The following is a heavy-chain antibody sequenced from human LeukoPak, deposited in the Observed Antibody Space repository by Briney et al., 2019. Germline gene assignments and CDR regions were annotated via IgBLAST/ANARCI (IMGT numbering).Heavy chain of an antibody. D-gene: IGHD4-23*01. J-gene: IGHJ4*02. CDR3: ARHPYPVALDY. Sequence: PSETLSLTCAVYGGSFSGYYWSWIRQPPGKGLEWIGYIYYSGSTNYNPSLKSRVTISVDTSKNQFSLKLSSVTAADTAVYYCARHPYPVALDYWGQGTLVTVSS. CDR1: GGSFSGYY. V-gene: IGHV4-59*08. CDR2: IYYSGST.